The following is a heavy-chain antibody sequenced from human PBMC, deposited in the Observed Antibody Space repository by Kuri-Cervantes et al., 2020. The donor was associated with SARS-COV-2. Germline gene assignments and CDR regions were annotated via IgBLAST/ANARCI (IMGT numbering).Heavy chain of an antibody. V-gene: IGHV1-69*06. CDR2: IIPIFGTA. CDR1: GYTFTSYG. CDR3: ARVPYDYFYLDY. D-gene: IGHD2/OR15-2a*01. Sequence: SVKVSCKASGYTFTSYGISWVRQAPGQGLEWMGGIIPIFGTANYAQKFQGRVTITADKSTSTAYMELSSLRSEDTAVYYCARVPYDYFYLDYWGQGTLVTVSS. J-gene: IGHJ4*02.